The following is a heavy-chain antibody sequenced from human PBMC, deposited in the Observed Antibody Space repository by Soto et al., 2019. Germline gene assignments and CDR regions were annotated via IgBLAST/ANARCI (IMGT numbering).Heavy chain of an antibody. CDR2: ISAYSGNT. CDR3: ARDSSASDY. CDR1: DYTVSTYP. J-gene: IGHJ4*02. Sequence: ASDKVSCKASDYTVSTYPITCVRQAPGQGLEWMAWISAYSGNTDYAQRFQGRVTMTTDTSTSTAYMELRSLSSDDTAVYYCARDSSASDYWGQGTLVTVSS. V-gene: IGHV1-18*04.